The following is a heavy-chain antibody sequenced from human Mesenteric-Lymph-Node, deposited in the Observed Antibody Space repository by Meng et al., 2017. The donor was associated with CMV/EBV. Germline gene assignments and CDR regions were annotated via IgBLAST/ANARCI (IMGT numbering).Heavy chain of an antibody. CDR2: IYSGGSA. V-gene: IGHV3-53*01. J-gene: IGHJ6*02. CDR1: GFNVSRNY. Sequence: GESLKISCAASGFNVSRNYMNWVRQAPGKGLEWVSVIYSGGSAYYADSVKGRFTISRDNSENTVYLQMSSLRAEDTAVYFCARDRRSYYYYGMDVWGQGTTVTVSS. CDR3: ARDRRSYYYYGMDV.